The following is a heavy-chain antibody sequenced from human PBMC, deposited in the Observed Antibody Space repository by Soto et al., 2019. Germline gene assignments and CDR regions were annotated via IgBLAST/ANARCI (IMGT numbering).Heavy chain of an antibody. J-gene: IGHJ5*02. V-gene: IGHV4-31*03. CDR3: ARVVGGDWFDP. CDR2: IYYSGST. D-gene: IGHD2-2*01. Sequence: QVQLQESGPGLVKPSQTLSLTCTVSGGSISSGGYYWSWIRQHPGKGLEWIGYIYYSGSTYYIPSLRSRVTISVDTSKNQFALKLSSVTAADTAVYYCARVVGGDWFDPWGQGTLVTVSS. CDR1: GGSISSGGYY.